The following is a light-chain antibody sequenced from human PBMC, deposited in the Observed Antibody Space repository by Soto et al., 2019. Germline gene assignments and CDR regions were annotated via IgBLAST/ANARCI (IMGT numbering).Light chain of an antibody. J-gene: IGKJ1*01. V-gene: IGKV1-5*03. CDR3: HQYNNYPGT. Sequence: IQITQSHSTLSASVGDRVTITCRASQNINWWLAWYQQKPGKAPKLLMYKASTLETGVPSRFFGSGSGTEFTLTISSLQPDDFATYYCHQYNNYPGTFGQGTKVDNK. CDR2: KAS. CDR1: QNINWW.